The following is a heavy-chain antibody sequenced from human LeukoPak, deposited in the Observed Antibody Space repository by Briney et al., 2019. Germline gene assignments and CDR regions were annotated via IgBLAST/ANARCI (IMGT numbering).Heavy chain of an antibody. CDR3: APRVVGSAPFDY. Sequence: GGSLRLSCAASGFTFSSYEMNWVRQAPGKGLEWVSYISSSGSTIYYADSVKGRFTISRDNAKNSLYLQMNNLRAEDTAVYYCAPRVVGSAPFDYWGQGTLVTVSS. CDR2: ISSSGSTI. D-gene: IGHD2-15*01. CDR1: GFTFSSYE. J-gene: IGHJ4*02. V-gene: IGHV3-48*03.